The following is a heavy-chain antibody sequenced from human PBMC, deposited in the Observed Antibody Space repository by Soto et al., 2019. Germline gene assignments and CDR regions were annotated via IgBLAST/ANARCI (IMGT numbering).Heavy chain of an antibody. J-gene: IGHJ5*02. CDR1: GGSISSSNW. Sequence: PSETLSLTCAVSGGSISSSNWWHLVRQPPGKGLEWIGEIHHSGTTNYNPSLKSRVAISVDKSKNQFSLKLNSVTAADTAVYYCARVRQYCSGTSCYLDPWGQGTLVTVSS. CDR3: ARVRQYCSGTSCYLDP. CDR2: IHHSGTT. D-gene: IGHD2-2*01. V-gene: IGHV4-4*02.